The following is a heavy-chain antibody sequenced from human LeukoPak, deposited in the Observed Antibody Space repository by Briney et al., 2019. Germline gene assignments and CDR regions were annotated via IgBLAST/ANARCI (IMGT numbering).Heavy chain of an antibody. J-gene: IGHJ4*02. CDR2: FAGSDTTK. CDR1: GFDFGAYE. D-gene: IGHD3-22*01. Sequence: GGSLRLSCAASGFDFGAYEMNWVRQAPGKGLEWLAYFAGSDTTKYYADSVRGRFTISRDNAKKSLYLQMNSLRAEDTALYYCTTLGYHLDSWGQGTLVTVSS. V-gene: IGHV3-48*03. CDR3: TTLGYHLDS.